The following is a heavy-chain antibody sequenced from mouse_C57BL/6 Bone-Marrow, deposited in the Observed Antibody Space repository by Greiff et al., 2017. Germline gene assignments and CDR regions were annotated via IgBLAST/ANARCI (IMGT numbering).Heavy chain of an antibody. Sequence: VQLVESGPGLVAPSQSLSITCPVSGFSLTSYGVHWVRQPPGKGLEWLVVIWSDGSTTYNSALQSSLSISKDNSKSQVFLKMNSLQTDDTAMYYCARGRYYGSSYAMDYWGQGTSVTVSS. J-gene: IGHJ4*01. CDR2: IWSDGST. D-gene: IGHD1-1*01. V-gene: IGHV2-6*03. CDR1: GFSLTSYG. CDR3: ARGRYYGSSYAMDY.